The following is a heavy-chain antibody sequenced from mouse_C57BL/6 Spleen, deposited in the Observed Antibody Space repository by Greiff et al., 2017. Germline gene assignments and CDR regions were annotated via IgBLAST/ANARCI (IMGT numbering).Heavy chain of an antibody. D-gene: IGHD1-1*01. CDR1: GYTFTSYW. V-gene: IGHV1-72*01. J-gene: IGHJ4*01. CDR3: ARAPYYGSSLYAMDY. Sequence: VQLQQPGAELVKPGASVKLSCKASGYTFTSYWMHWVKQRPGRGLEWIGMIDPNSGGTKYNEKFKSKATLTVDKTSSTAYMQLSSLTSEDSAVYYCARAPYYGSSLYAMDYWGQGTSVTVSS. CDR2: IDPNSGGT.